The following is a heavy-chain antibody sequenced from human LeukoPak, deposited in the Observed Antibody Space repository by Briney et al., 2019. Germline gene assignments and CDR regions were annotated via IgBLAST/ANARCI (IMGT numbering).Heavy chain of an antibody. CDR1: GFTFSDAW. CDR2: IKSKSDGGTI. CDR3: TTRRQDGW. V-gene: IGHV3-15*01. J-gene: IGHJ4*02. D-gene: IGHD2-15*01. Sequence: GGSLRLSCVGSGFTFSDAWMSWDRQAPGKGLEWVGRIKSKSDGGTIDYAAPVKGRFTISRDDSRNTLYLQMNSLKTEDTAVYYCTTRRQDGWWGQGTLVTVS.